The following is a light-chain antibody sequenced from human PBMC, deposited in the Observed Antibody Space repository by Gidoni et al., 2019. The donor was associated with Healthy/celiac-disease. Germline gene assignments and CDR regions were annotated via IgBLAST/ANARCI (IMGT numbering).Light chain of an antibody. J-gene: IGKJ4*01. CDR1: QSISSY. CDR2: AAS. V-gene: IGKV1-39*01. CDR3: QQSYSTPPLT. Sequence: DIQMTQSPSSLSASVGDRVTITCRASQSISSYLNWYQQKPGKAPKLLIYAASSLQSGVPSRVSGSGSGTDFTLTISSLQPEDFATYYYQQSYSTPPLTFGGXTKVEIK.